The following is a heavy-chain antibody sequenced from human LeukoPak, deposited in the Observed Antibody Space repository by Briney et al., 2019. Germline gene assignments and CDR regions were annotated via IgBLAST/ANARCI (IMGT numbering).Heavy chain of an antibody. CDR3: AKTAHHYCSSTSCPYYYYGMDV. J-gene: IGHJ6*04. CDR1: GFTFSSYA. V-gene: IGHV3-23*01. D-gene: IGHD2-2*01. Sequence: PGGSLRLSCAASGFTFSSYAMSWVRQAPGKGLEWVSAISGSGGSTYYADSVKGRFTISRDNSENTLYLQMNSLRAEDTAVYYCAKTAHHYCSSTSCPYYYYGMDVGGKGTTVTVS. CDR2: ISGSGGST.